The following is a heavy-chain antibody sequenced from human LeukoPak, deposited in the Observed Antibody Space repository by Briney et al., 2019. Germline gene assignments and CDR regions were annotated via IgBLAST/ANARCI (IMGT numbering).Heavy chain of an antibody. V-gene: IGHV3-9*03. D-gene: IGHD3/OR15-3a*01. CDR1: GFTFHGYA. CDR3: AKGLGVASLIVDALDM. Sequence: SGGSLRLSCAAPGFTFHGYAMHWVRQVPGKGLEWVSGITWNSGSVLYADSVRGRFTISRDNAKNSLYLQMNSLRPEDMAFYYCAKGLGVASLIVDALDMWGQGAMVTV. CDR2: ITWNSGSV. J-gene: IGHJ3*02.